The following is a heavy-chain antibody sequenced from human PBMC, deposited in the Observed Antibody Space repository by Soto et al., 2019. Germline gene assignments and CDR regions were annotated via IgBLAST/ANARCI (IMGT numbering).Heavy chain of an antibody. CDR3: ATKEGYNPVEYCYYGMDV. D-gene: IGHD5-12*01. CDR1: GFTFTRYG. J-gene: IGHJ6*02. CDR2: ISPYNGHA. V-gene: IGHV1-18*01. Sequence: ASVKVSCKASGFTFTRYGITWVRQAPGQGLEWMGWISPYNGHADYAQKFQGRVTITADESTSTAYMELSSLRSEDTAVYYCATKEGYNPVEYCYYGMDVWGQGTTVTVSS.